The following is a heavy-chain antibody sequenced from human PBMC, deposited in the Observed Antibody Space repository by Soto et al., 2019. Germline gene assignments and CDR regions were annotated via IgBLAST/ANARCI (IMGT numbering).Heavy chain of an antibody. CDR1: GYTFTGYY. CDR2: ISYDGREI. Sequence: SCKASGYTFTGYYMHWVRQAPGKGLEWLSVISYDGREIHYSESVKGRFTISRDSSTNTVYLEMNSLRYEDTAVYYCASDPLAVTGSFVDYWGQGTLVTVSS. J-gene: IGHJ4*02. CDR3: ASDPLAVTGSFVDY. D-gene: IGHD3-9*01. V-gene: IGHV3-30-3*01.